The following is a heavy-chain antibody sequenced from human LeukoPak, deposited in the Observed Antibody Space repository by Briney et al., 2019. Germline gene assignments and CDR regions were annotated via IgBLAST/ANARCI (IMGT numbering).Heavy chain of an antibody. D-gene: IGHD6-13*01. CDR3: AREQQLVPGTPDY. CDR1: GYTFTGYY. Sequence: ASVKVSCKASGYTFTGYYMHWVRQAPGQGLEWMGWINPNSGGTNYAQKLQGRVTMTTDTSTSTAYMELRSLRSDDTAVYYCAREQQLVPGTPDYWGQGTLVTVSS. J-gene: IGHJ4*02. CDR2: INPNSGGT. V-gene: IGHV1-2*02.